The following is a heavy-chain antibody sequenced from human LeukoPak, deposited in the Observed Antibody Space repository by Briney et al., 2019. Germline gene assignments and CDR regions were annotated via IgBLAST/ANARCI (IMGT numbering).Heavy chain of an antibody. Sequence: PGGSLRLSCAASGFTFSSYSMNWVRQAPGKGLEWVSSISSSSSYIYYADSVKGRFTISRDNAKNSLYLQMNSLRAEDTAVYYCARDRYYYDSSGSDGAFDIWGQGTMVTVSS. CDR1: GFTFSSYS. V-gene: IGHV3-21*01. D-gene: IGHD3-22*01. J-gene: IGHJ3*02. CDR2: ISSSSSYI. CDR3: ARDRYYYDSSGSDGAFDI.